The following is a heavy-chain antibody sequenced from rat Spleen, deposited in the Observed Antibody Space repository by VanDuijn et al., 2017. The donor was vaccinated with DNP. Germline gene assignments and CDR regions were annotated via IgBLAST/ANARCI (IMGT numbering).Heavy chain of an antibody. D-gene: IGHD1-4*01. V-gene: IGHV5-19*01. CDR1: GFTFTNYG. CDR3: ASRPPPTRGPFDY. J-gene: IGHJ2*01. CDR2: ISPSGGNT. Sequence: EVQLVESGGGLVQPGRSLKLSCAASGFTFTNYGMHWIRQAPTKGLEWVASISPSGGNTYYRDSVKGRFTISRDNAKNTQYLQMDNLRSEDTAPYYCASRPPPTRGPFDYWGQGVTVTVSS.